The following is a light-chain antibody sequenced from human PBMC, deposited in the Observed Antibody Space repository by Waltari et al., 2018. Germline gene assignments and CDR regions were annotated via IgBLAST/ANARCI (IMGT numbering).Light chain of an antibody. CDR1: SGYSSNV. J-gene: IGLJ3*02. CDR2: VNSDGSH. Sequence: LVLTQSPSASASLGASVKHTCTLSSGYSSNVIAVLQQQPGKGPRYLMKVNSDGSHRKGDDIPDRFSASKSGTECYLTISSLQSEDEADYYCQTGGHGTWVFGGGTKLTVL. V-gene: IGLV4-69*01. CDR3: QTGGHGTWV.